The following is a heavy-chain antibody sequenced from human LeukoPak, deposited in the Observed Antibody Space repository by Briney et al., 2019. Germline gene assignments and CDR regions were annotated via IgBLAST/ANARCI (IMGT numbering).Heavy chain of an antibody. Sequence: SETLSLTCTVSGASISSYYWTWIRQPAGKGLEWIGRIYTSGSTNYNPSLKSRVAISVDTSKNQFSLKRSSVTAADTAVYYCARLSADSSSSRGFDYWGQGTLVTVSS. D-gene: IGHD2-2*01. V-gene: IGHV4-4*07. CDR2: IYTSGST. CDR1: GASISSYY. J-gene: IGHJ4*02. CDR3: ARLSADSSSSRGFDY.